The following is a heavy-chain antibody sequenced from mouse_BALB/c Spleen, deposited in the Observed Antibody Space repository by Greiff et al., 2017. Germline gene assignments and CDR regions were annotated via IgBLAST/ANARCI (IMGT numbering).Heavy chain of an antibody. CDR3: AREDAAMDY. CDR2: ISSGSSTI. CDR1: GFTFSSFG. V-gene: IGHV5-17*02. Sequence: EVKLMESGGGLVQPGGSRKLSCAASGFTFSSFGMHWVRQAPEKGLEWVAYISSGSSTIYYADTVKGRFTISRDNPKNTLFLQMTSLRSEDTAMYYCAREDAAMDYWGQGTSVTVSS. J-gene: IGHJ4*01.